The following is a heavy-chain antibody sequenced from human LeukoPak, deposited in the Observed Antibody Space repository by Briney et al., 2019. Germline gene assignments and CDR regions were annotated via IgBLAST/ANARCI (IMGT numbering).Heavy chain of an antibody. D-gene: IGHD5-18*01. CDR2: FDPEDGET. CDR3: ATNRGYSYGYYLDY. V-gene: IGHV1-24*01. CDR1: GYTLTGLS. J-gene: IGHJ4*02. Sequence: ASVKVSCKVSGYTLTGLSMHWVRQAPGKGLEWMGGFDPEDGETIYAQKFQGRVTMTEDTSTDTAYMELSSLRSEDTAVYYCATNRGYSYGYYLDYWGQGTLVTVSS.